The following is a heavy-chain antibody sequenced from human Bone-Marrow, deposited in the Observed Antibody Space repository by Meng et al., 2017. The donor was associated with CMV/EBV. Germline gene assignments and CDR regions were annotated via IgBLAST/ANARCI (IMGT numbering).Heavy chain of an antibody. D-gene: IGHD2-8*01. V-gene: IGHV6-1*01. CDR3: TRDGNGRNWFDP. CDR1: ADSAASISAA. J-gene: IGHJ5*02. CDR2: TDYRSKWYY. Sequence: ADSAASISAAWNWIRQAPSRGSEWLGRTDYRSKWYYDYSGSMRSRITVNPDTSKNQFSLQLTSVTPEDTAVYYCTRDGNGRNWFDPWGQGTLVTVSS.